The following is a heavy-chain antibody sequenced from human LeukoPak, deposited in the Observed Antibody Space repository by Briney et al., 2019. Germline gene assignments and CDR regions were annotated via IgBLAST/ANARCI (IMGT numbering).Heavy chain of an antibody. V-gene: IGHV4-38-2*01. J-gene: IGHJ4*02. Sequence: SETLSLTCAVSGYSISSGYYWGWIRPPPGKGLEWIGSIYHSGSTYYNPSLKSRVTISVDTSKNQFSLKLSSVTAADTAVYYCARALGYCSSTSCYTPIDYRGQGTLVTVSS. CDR3: ARALGYCSSTSCYTPIDY. CDR1: GYSISSGYY. CDR2: IYHSGST. D-gene: IGHD2-2*02.